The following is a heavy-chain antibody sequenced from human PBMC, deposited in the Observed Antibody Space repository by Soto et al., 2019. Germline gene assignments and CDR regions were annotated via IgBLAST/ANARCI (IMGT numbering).Heavy chain of an antibody. Sequence: ASVKVSCKASGGTFSSYAISWVRQAPGQGLEWMGGIIPIFGTANYAQKFQGRVTITADESTSTAYMELSSLRSEDTAVYYCARDVKSSRRSYAFDIWGQGTMVTVSS. V-gene: IGHV1-69*13. D-gene: IGHD3-10*01. CDR1: GGTFSSYA. CDR3: ARDVKSSRRSYAFDI. J-gene: IGHJ3*02. CDR2: IIPIFGTA.